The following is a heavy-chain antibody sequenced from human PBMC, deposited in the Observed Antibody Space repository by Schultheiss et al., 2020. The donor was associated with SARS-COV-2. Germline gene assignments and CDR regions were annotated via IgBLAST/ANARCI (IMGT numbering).Heavy chain of an antibody. V-gene: IGHV3-48*04. Sequence: GGSLRLSCAASGFSFDDYAMHWVRKAPGKGLEWVSYISSSSSTIYYADSVKGRFTISRDNAKNSLYLQMNSLRAEDTAVYYCARAGEGRYYYYGMDVWGQGTTVTVSS. J-gene: IGHJ6*02. D-gene: IGHD3-16*01. CDR3: ARAGEGRYYYYGMDV. CDR2: ISSSSSTI. CDR1: GFSFDDYA.